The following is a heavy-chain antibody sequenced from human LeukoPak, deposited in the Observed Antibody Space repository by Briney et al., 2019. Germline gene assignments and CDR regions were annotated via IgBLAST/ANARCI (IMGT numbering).Heavy chain of an antibody. CDR3: ARGDFWSGYSNYHYMDV. CDR1: GYTFPNYD. CDR2: MNPHTGHT. V-gene: IGHV1-8*03. Sequence: ASVKVSCKASGYTFPNYDINWVRQATGRGLEWMGWMNPHTGHTGYAQKFQGRVTFTRNTSISTAFMDLGSLMSEDTAVYYCARGDFWSGYSNYHYMDVWGKGTTVTVSS. J-gene: IGHJ6*03. D-gene: IGHD3-3*01.